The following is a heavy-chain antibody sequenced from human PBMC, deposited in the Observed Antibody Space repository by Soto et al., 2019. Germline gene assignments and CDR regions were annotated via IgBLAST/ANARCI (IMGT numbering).Heavy chain of an antibody. CDR1: GFTFSGYA. CDR3: AKATYYEFWSGSGPFDY. D-gene: IGHD3-3*01. Sequence: EVHLLKSGGGLVQPGGSLRLSCAASGFTFSGYAMSWVRQAPGKGLEWVSGISGSGSSTDYADSVKGRFTISRDNSKNTLFLQMNSLRPEDTAVYCCAKATYYEFWSGSGPFDYWGQGNLVTVSS. V-gene: IGHV3-23*01. CDR2: ISGSGSST. J-gene: IGHJ4*02.